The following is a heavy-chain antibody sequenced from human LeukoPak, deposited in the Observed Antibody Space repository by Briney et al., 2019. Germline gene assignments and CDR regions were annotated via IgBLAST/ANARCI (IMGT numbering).Heavy chain of an antibody. CDR2: IYYSGST. Sequence: SETLSLTCTVSGGSISSYYWSWIRQPPGKGLEWIGYIYYSGSTNYNPSLKSRVTISADTSKNQFSLKLSSVTAADTAVYYCARARKERYCSGGSCYSFDYWGQGTLVTVSS. CDR1: GGSISSYY. D-gene: IGHD2-15*01. J-gene: IGHJ4*02. V-gene: IGHV4-59*01. CDR3: ARARKERYCSGGSCYSFDY.